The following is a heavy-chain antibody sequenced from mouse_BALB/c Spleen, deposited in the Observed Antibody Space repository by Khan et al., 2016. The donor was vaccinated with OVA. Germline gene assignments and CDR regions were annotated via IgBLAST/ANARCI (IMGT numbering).Heavy chain of an antibody. J-gene: IGHJ1*01. CDR1: GISITSGNYR. CDR2: IYYSGTV. V-gene: IGHV3-5*02. D-gene: IGHD1-1*01. Sequence: EVQLQESGPSLVKPSQTVSLTCTVTGISITSGNYRWSWIRQFPGNKLEWIGNIYYSGTVTYNQSLTSRTTITRDTSKNQFFLEMNSLTAEDAATYSCARDYGSLYWYFDVWGAGTTVTVSS. CDR3: ARDYGSLYWYFDV.